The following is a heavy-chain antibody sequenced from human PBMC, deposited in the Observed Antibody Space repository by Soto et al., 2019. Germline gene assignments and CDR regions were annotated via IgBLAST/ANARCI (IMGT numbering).Heavy chain of an antibody. CDR1: GFTFSTYA. D-gene: IGHD1-1*01. V-gene: IGHV3-21*01. CDR3: TREVQPGVRREYDY. J-gene: IGHJ4*02. Sequence: GGSLRLSCASSGFTFSTYAMSWVRQAPGKGLEWVSSTDSGGSRTFYADTVKGRFTISRDNAKNSLFLQMNSLRAEDTAVYFCTREVQPGVRREYDYWGQGTLVTVSS. CDR2: TDSGGSRT.